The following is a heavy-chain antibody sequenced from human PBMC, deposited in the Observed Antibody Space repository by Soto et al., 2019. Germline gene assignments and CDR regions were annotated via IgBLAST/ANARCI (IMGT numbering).Heavy chain of an antibody. CDR3: ARRNLPQADCGGECYSSYFDY. V-gene: IGHV4-4*02. CDR2: VYDRGST. J-gene: IGHJ4*02. CDR1: GGSISSSNW. Sequence: KASETLSLTCALSGGSISSSNWWRWVRQQPGEGLEWIGVVYDRGSTNSKPSLRSRVTISVDKPRNQFSLNLSSLTAADTAVYYSARRNLPQADCGGECYSSYFDYWGQGTLVTVSS. D-gene: IGHD2-21*01.